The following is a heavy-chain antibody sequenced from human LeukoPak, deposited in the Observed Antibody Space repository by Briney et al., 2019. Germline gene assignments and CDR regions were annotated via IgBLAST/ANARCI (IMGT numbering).Heavy chain of an antibody. J-gene: IGHJ4*02. Sequence: PGGSLRLSCAASGFTFSSYAMSWVRQAPGKWLEWVSAISGSSGSTYYADSGKGRFTISRDNSKNTLYLQMHSLRAEDTAVYYCAKDQLWAYGSGSLDYWGQGTLVTVSS. CDR1: GFTFSSYA. CDR2: ISGSSGST. V-gene: IGHV3-23*01. CDR3: AKDQLWAYGSGSLDY. D-gene: IGHD3-10*01.